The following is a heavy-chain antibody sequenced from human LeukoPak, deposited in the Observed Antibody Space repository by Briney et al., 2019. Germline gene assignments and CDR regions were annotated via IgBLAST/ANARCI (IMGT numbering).Heavy chain of an antibody. Sequence: GGSLRLSCAASGFTFSTYAMIWVRQAPGKGLEWVSTISGSGGSTYYADSVKGRFSISRDNSKNTLYLQMNSLRAEDTAVYYCAKDFGLSTHDYWGQGILVTVSS. CDR1: GFTFSTYA. D-gene: IGHD2/OR15-2a*01. J-gene: IGHJ4*02. V-gene: IGHV3-23*01. CDR3: AKDFGLSTHDY. CDR2: ISGSGGST.